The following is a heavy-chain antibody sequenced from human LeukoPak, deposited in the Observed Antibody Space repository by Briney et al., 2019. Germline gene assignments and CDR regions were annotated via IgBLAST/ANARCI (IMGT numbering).Heavy chain of an antibody. CDR1: SGSISSYY. J-gene: IGHJ4*02. Sequence: SETLSLTRTVSSGSISSYYWSWIRQPPGKGLEWIGYIYYSGSTNYNPSLKSRVTISVDTSKNQFSLKLSSVTAADTAVYYCARCAGATLFDYWGQGTLVTVSS. CDR2: IYYSGST. V-gene: IGHV4-59*08. D-gene: IGHD1-26*01. CDR3: ARCAGATLFDY.